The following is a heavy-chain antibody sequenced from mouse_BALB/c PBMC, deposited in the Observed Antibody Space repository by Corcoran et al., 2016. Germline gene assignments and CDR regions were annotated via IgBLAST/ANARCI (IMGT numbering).Heavy chain of an antibody. V-gene: IGHV1-18*01. CDR2: INPYNGAT. CDR1: GYSFTGYT. CDR3: ARSGGNSAWFAY. Sequence: EVQLQQSGPELVKPGASMKISCKASGYSFTGYTMNWVKQSRVKSLEWIGCINPYNGATSYNQNFKDKASLTVDKSSSTAYMELHSLTSEDSAVYYCARSGGNSAWFAYWGQGTLVTVSA. D-gene: IGHD2-1*01. J-gene: IGHJ3*01.